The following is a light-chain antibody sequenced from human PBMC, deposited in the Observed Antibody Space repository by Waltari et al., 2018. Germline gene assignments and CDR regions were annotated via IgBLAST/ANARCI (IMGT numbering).Light chain of an antibody. Sequence: EVVLTQSPGTLSLSPGERATLSCRASQSVGKYLAWYRQKPGQSPRLLIYDASTRATGVPDRFSGSGFGTDFSLTISGLEPEDFAVYYCQKYVNLPATFGQGTRVEIK. CDR3: QKYVNLPAT. J-gene: IGKJ1*01. CDR1: QSVGKY. V-gene: IGKV3-20*01. CDR2: DAS.